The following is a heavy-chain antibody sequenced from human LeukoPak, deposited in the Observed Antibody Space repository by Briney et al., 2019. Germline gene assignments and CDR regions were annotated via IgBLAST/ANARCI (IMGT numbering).Heavy chain of an antibody. CDR3: AREQQWLPLGY. D-gene: IGHD6-19*01. CDR1: GFTFSSYA. V-gene: IGHV3-30-3*01. Sequence: PGGSLRLSCAASGFTFSSYAMHWVRQAPGKGLEWVAVISYDGSNKYYADSVKGRFTISRDNSKNTLYLQMNSLRAEDTAVYYCAREQQWLPLGYWGQGTQVSVSS. CDR2: ISYDGSNK. J-gene: IGHJ4*02.